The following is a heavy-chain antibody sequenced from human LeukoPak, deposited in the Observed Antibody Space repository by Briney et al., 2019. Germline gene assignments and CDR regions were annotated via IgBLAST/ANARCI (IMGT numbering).Heavy chain of an antibody. J-gene: IGHJ4*02. D-gene: IGHD6-19*01. CDR3: ARARVPIAVAGLYYFDY. Sequence: ASVKVSCKASGYTFTAYYIHWLRQAPGQGPEWMGWIKPDSGSSHYAQKFQGRVTMTRDTSSNSAYMDLTSLKSDDAALYYCARARVPIAVAGLYYFDYWGQGALVTVSS. CDR2: IKPDSGSS. V-gene: IGHV1-2*02. CDR1: GYTFTAYY.